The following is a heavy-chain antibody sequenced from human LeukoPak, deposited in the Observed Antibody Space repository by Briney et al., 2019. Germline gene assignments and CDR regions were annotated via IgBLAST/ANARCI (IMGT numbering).Heavy chain of an antibody. Sequence: GSLRLSCAASGFTFSTFWMSWVRQAPGKGLEYVANIKEDGSEKYYVDSVKGRFTISRDNAKNSLYLQMSSLRVEDTAVYYCARDISPEKGQQLANWGQGTQVTVSS. J-gene: IGHJ4*02. D-gene: IGHD6-13*01. V-gene: IGHV3-7*04. CDR3: ARDISPEKGQQLAN. CDR1: GFTFSTFW. CDR2: IKEDGSEK.